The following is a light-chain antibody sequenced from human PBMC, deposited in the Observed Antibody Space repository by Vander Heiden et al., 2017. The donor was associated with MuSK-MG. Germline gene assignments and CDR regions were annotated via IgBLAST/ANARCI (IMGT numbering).Light chain of an antibody. CDR1: QSISRY. CDR3: QQTDITPVT. V-gene: IGKV1-39*01. J-gene: IGKJ2*01. CDR2: AAS. Sequence: DIQMTQSPSSLSASVGDRVTITCRASQSISRYLNWYQQKPGKAPKLLICAASILQSGVPSRFSGSGSGTDFTLTISRLQAEDFATYYCQQTDITPVTFGQGTKVXIK.